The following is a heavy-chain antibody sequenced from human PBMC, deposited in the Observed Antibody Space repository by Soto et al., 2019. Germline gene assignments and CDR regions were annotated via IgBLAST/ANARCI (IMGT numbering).Heavy chain of an antibody. CDR2: ISSSSSYT. CDR3: ARDTEERRVTMVRGVMKPFDY. CDR1: GFTFSDYY. Sequence: GGSLRLSCAASGFTFSDYYMSWIRQAPGKGLEWVSYISSSSSYTNYADSVKGRFTISRDNAKNSLYLQMNSLRAEDTAVYYCARDTEERRVTMVRGVMKPFDYWGQGTLVTVSS. D-gene: IGHD3-10*01. V-gene: IGHV3-11*05. J-gene: IGHJ4*02.